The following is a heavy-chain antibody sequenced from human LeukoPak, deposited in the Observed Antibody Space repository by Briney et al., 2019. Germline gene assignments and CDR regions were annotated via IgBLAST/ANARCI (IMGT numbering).Heavy chain of an antibody. D-gene: IGHD3-10*01. CDR1: GYTFTGHY. J-gene: IGHJ4*02. V-gene: IGHV1-2*02. Sequence: ASVKVSCKASGYTFTGHYMHWLRQAPGQGLEWMGFINPNSGGTNYAQKFQGRVTMTRDTSISTAYMELSSLTSDDTAVYYCARNLEGYHYGSGNYPQWGQGTLITVSS. CDR3: ARNLEGYHYGSGNYPQ. CDR2: INPNSGGT.